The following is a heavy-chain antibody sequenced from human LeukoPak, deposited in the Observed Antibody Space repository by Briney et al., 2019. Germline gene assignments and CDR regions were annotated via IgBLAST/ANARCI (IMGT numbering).Heavy chain of an antibody. CDR1: GYTFTYYA. D-gene: IGHD3-16*02. CDR3: ARAFQHLGELSLPNY. J-gene: IGHJ4*02. Sequence: ASVKVSCKASGYTFTYYAINWVRQAPGQGLEWMGWIHPSTGNPTYAQGFTGRFVFSLDTSVSTTYLQISSLKAEDTAVYYCARAFQHLGELSLPNYWGQGTLVTVSS. V-gene: IGHV7-4-1*02. CDR2: IHPSTGNP.